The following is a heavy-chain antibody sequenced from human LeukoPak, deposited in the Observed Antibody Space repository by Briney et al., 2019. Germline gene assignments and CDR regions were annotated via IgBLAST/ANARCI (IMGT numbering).Heavy chain of an antibody. CDR2: IYWDDDK. CDR3: AHSPRYSSGWYYDY. V-gene: IGHV2-5*02. D-gene: IGHD6-19*01. CDR1: GFSLTTSGVG. Sequence: SGPTLVNPTQTLTLTCTFSGFSLTTSGVGVGWIRQPPGKALEWLALIYWDDDKRYSPSLKSRLTITKDTSKNQVVLTMTNMGSEDSATYYCAHSPRYSSGWYYDYWGQGIMVTVSS. J-gene: IGHJ4*02.